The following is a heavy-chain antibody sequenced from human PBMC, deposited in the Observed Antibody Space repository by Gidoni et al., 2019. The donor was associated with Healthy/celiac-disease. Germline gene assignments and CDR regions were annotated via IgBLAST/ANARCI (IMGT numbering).Heavy chain of an antibody. CDR3: ARADYDILTGYYTPWYYFDY. V-gene: IGHV4-38-2*01. CDR1: GYSLSRGDS. D-gene: IGHD3-9*01. Sequence: QVQLQESGPGLVKPSETLDLTCAVSGYSLSRGDSRGWIRQPPGKGLEWIGGIYHSGSTYYTPSLKSRVTISVDTSKHQFSLKLSSVTAADTAVYYCARADYDILTGYYTPWYYFDYWGQGTLVTVSS. CDR2: IYHSGST. J-gene: IGHJ4*02.